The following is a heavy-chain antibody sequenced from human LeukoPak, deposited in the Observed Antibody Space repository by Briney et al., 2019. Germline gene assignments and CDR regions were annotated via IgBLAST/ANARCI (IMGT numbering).Heavy chain of an antibody. V-gene: IGHV4-34*01. CDR2: INHSGST. Sequence: SETLSLTCAVYGGSFSGYYWSWIRQPPGKGLEWIGEINHSGSTNYNPSLKSRVTISVDTSKNQFSLKLSSVTAADTAVYYCARGKDSSSWYSMYYFDYWGQGTLVTVSS. CDR3: ARGKDSSSWYSMYYFDY. D-gene: IGHD6-13*01. CDR1: GGSFSGYY. J-gene: IGHJ4*02.